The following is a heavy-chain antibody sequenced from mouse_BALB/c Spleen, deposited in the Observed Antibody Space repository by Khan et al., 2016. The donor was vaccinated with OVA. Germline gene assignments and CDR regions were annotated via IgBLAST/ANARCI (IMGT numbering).Heavy chain of an antibody. J-gene: IGHJ2*01. CDR3: ARGNYDGYDFDD. V-gene: IGHV3-2*02. Sequence: VQLKESGPGLVKPSQSLSLTCTVTGYSINSGYAWNWIRQFPGNKLEWRGYIRYSGFTRYTPSFKSRISITRDTSNNQFFLQFNSMTTEDKATYYCARGNYDGYDFDDWGQGTTLTVSS. CDR1: GYSINSGYA. D-gene: IGHD1-2*01. CDR2: IRYSGFT.